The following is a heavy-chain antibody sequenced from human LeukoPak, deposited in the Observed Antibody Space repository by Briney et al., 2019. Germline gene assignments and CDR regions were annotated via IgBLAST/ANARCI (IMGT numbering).Heavy chain of an antibody. Sequence: PGGSLRLSCAASGFTVSSSYMSWVRQAPGEGLEWVSVIYSSAITYYADSVKGRFTISRDNSKNTLYLQMNSLRAEDTAVYYCARGEYYYYYYMDVWGKGTTVTVSS. CDR3: ARGEYYYYYYMDV. CDR1: GFTVSSSY. J-gene: IGHJ6*03. D-gene: IGHD3-10*01. CDR2: IYSSAIT. V-gene: IGHV3-66*02.